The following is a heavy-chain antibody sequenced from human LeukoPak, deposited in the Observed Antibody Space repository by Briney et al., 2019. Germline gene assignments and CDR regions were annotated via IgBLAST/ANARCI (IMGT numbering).Heavy chain of an antibody. CDR1: GGSISCYY. J-gene: IGHJ5*02. CDR2: IYYSGST. D-gene: IGHD5-12*01. V-gene: IGHV4-59*08. CDR3: VRGYSGYEGWFDP. Sequence: PSETLSLTCTVSGGSISCYYWSWIRQPPGKGLEWIGYIYYSGSTNYNPSLKSRVTISVDTSKNQFSLKLSSVTAADTAVYYCVRGYSGYEGWFDPWGQGTLVTVSS.